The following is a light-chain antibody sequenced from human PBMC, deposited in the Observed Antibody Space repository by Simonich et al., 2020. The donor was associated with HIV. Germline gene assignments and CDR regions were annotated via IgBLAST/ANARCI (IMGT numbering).Light chain of an antibody. CDR2: GAS. Sequence: EIVLTQSPATLSVPPGARTTPSGSASQSVSTNLAWYQQKPGQAPRLLIYGASTRATGIPARFSGSGSGRDFTLTISNMHAEDFAVYYCQQYNNWPLLFGQGTKLEIK. J-gene: IGKJ2*01. CDR3: QQYNNWPLL. CDR1: QSVSTN. V-gene: IGKV3-15*01.